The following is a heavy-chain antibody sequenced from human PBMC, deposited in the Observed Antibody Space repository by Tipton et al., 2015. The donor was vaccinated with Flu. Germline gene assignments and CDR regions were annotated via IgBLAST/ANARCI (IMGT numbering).Heavy chain of an antibody. CDR3: ARGDCSRTSCLDY. D-gene: IGHD2-2*01. Sequence: TLSLTCTVSGGSISSYYWSWIRQPAGKGLEWIGRSYSGGNTDYNPSLKSRGTMSVDTSRNQFSLKRSSVTAGDTAVYYCARGDCSRTSCLDYWGQGTLVTVSS. V-gene: IGHV4-4*07. J-gene: IGHJ4*02. CDR1: GGSISSYY. CDR2: SYSGGNT.